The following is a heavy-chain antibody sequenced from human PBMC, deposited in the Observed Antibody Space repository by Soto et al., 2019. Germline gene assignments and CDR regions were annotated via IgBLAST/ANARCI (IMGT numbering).Heavy chain of an antibody. Sequence: SETLSLACNVYGDSFALSAGSIRSFYWRWIRQSPEKGLEWIGHIYYSGRTNYNPSLRRRVTISLDMSNNHVYLKINSVTAADPAVYLCGRDRGYVDDYCWPYGSRGHFEYWDQGPLFTVSS. CDR3: GRDRGYVDDYCWPYGSRGHFEY. CDR2: IYYSGRT. CDR1: GDSFALSAGSIRSFY. D-gene: IGHD3-10*01. V-gene: IGHV4-61*03. J-gene: IGHJ4*02.